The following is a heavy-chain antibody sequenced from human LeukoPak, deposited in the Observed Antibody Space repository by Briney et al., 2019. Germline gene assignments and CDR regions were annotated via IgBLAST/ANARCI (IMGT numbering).Heavy chain of an antibody. CDR3: ARGGTGYSSGWLRAFDI. J-gene: IGHJ3*02. CDR2: LNPQTGDT. V-gene: IGHV1-2*02. D-gene: IGHD6-19*01. Sequence: ASVKVSCKASGYAFSAYYMHWVRQAPGQGLEWMGWLNPQTGDTHFAQKFQGRVTMTRDTSISTVYMELSSLRSDDTAVYYCARGGTGYSSGWLRAFDIWGQGTMVTVSS. CDR1: GYAFSAYY.